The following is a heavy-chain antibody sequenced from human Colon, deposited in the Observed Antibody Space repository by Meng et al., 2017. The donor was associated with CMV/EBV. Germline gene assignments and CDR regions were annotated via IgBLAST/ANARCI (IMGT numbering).Heavy chain of an antibody. CDR2: ISDIGGTT. CDR3: AATLGYSSSWRNWFDP. Sequence: GESLKISCAASGFTFSSYAMTWVRQAPGKGLEWVSTISDIGGTTYYSDSAKGRFTISRDKSQNTLYLQMNSLRAEDTAVYYCAATLGYSSSWRNWFDPWGQGTLVTVSS. CDR1: GFTFSSYA. V-gene: IGHV3-23*01. J-gene: IGHJ5*02. D-gene: IGHD6-13*01.